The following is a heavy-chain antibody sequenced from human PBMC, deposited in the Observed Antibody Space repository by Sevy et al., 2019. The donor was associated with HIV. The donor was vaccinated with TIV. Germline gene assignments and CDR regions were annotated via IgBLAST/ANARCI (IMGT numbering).Heavy chain of an antibody. V-gene: IGHV3-30-3*01. CDR3: ARLFSCGGDCYYLDY. Sequence: GGSLRLSCAASGFTFSNYDMHWVRQAPGKGLEWVAVISHDGNYKNDSDSVKVRFTTSRDDFKNTRYLQMSSLRPEDTAVYFCARLFSCGGDCYYLDYWGQGALVTVSS. CDR2: ISHDGNYK. D-gene: IGHD2-21*02. J-gene: IGHJ4*02. CDR1: GFTFSNYD.